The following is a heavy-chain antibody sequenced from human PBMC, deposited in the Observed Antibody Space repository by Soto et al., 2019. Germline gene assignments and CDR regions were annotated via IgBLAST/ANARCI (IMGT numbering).Heavy chain of an antibody. D-gene: IGHD5-18*01. V-gene: IGHV4-34*01. CDR2: INHSGST. Sequence: PSETLSLTCAVYGGSFSGYYWSWIRQPPGKGLEWIGEINHSGSTNYNPSLKSRVTISVDTSKNQFSLKLSSVTAADTAVYYCARGRQKKIGCYSYGYLGQDRDYYFDYWGQGTLVTVSS. CDR1: GGSFSGYY. CDR3: ARGRQKKIGCYSYGYLGQDRDYYFDY. J-gene: IGHJ4*02.